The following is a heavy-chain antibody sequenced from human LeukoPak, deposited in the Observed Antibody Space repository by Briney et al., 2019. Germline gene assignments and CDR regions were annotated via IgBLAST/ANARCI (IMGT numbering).Heavy chain of an antibody. J-gene: IGHJ4*02. CDR1: GASFSGYY. CDR3: ARGRQWQASYFDY. D-gene: IGHD6-19*01. CDR2: INHSGST. Sequence: PSETLSLTCAVYGASFSGYYWSWIRQPPGKGLEWIGEINHSGSTNYNPSLKSRVTISVDTSKNQFSLKLSSVTAADTAVYYCARGRQWQASYFDYWGQGTLVTVSS. V-gene: IGHV4-34*01.